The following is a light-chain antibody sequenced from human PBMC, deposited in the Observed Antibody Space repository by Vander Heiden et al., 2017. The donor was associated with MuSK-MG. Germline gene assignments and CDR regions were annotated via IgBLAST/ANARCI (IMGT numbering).Light chain of an antibody. CDR1: QSVSSSY. V-gene: IGKV3-20*01. J-gene: IGKJ2*01. CDR3: QQYGSSPMYT. CDR2: GAS. Sequence: EIVLTQSPGTLSLPPGERATLSCRASQSVSSSYLAWYQQKPGQAPRLLIYGASSRATGLPDRFSGSGSGTDFTLTISRLDPEDFAVYYCQQYGSSPMYTFGQETKLEI.